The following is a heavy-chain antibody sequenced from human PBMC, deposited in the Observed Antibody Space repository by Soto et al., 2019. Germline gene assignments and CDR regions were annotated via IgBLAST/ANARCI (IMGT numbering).Heavy chain of an antibody. D-gene: IGHD2-21*02. V-gene: IGHV3-23*01. J-gene: IGHJ3*01. CDR1: GFTFSNFV. Sequence: EVQLLESGGGWVQPGGSLRLSCAASGFTFSNFVMSWVRQVPGKGLEWVSAITGSGGSAYYADSVKGRFTISRDPSKNTVFLEMNSLRAEDTAVYYCAKGFIVVVTVLRPDDAFDVWGQGTLVTVSS. CDR3: AKGFIVVVTVLRPDDAFDV. CDR2: ITGSGGSA.